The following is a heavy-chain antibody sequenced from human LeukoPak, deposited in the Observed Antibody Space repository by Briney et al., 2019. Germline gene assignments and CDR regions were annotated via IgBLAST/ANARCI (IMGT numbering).Heavy chain of an antibody. D-gene: IGHD6-19*01. CDR3: ARGLSSGWYSDY. CDR2: MNPNGGNT. Sequence: GASVKVSCKASGYTFTSYDINWVRQATGQGLEWMGWMNPNGGNTGYAQKFQGRVTMTRNTSISTAYMELSSLRSEDTAVYYCARGLSSGWYSDYWGQGTLVTVSS. J-gene: IGHJ4*02. V-gene: IGHV1-8*01. CDR1: GYTFTSYD.